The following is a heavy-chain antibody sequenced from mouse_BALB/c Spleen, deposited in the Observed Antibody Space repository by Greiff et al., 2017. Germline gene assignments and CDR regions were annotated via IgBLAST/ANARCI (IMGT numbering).Heavy chain of an antibody. CDR2: ISSGGSYT. J-gene: IGHJ2*01. D-gene: IGHD1-1*01. CDR3: ARDNYCGTYFDY. V-gene: IGHV5-9-4*01. Sequence: EVKLVESGGGLVKPGGSLKLSCAASGFTFSSYAMSWVRQSPEKRLEWVAEISSGGSYTYYPDTVTGRFTISRDNAKNTLYLEMSSLRSEDTAMYYCARDNYCGTYFDYWGQGTTLTVSS. CDR1: GFTFSSYA.